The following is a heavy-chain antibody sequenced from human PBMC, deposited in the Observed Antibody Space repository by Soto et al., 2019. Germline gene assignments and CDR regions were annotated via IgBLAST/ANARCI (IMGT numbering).Heavy chain of an antibody. CDR1: GFSLSTSGAG. Sequence: QITLKESGPTLVKPTQTLTVTCTFSGFSLSTSGAGVGWIRQSPGKAPEWLALIFWKDEKRYNPSLKSRLTITKDTYKNQVVLTMTNLDPVDTATYFCAHRYGGNYYRWYFDSLGQGTLVTVSS. CDR2: IFWKDEK. CDR3: AHRYGGNYYRWYFDS. J-gene: IGHJ4*02. D-gene: IGHD1-26*01. V-gene: IGHV2-5*01.